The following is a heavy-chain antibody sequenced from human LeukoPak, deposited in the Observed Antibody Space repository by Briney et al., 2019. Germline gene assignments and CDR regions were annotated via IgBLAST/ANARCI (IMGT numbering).Heavy chain of an antibody. Sequence: GASVKVSCKASGYTFTSYYIYWVRQAPRQGLEWMGIINSSGGFTSYIQKFQGRVTMTRDTSTSTVYMELSSLRSVGPGVVYWSTRSGSSNYLSGYWVQGTLVTVSS. D-gene: IGHD6-13*01. CDR1: GYTFTSYY. CDR3: STRSGSSNYLSGY. J-gene: IGHJ4*02. CDR2: INSSGGFT. V-gene: IGHV1-46*01.